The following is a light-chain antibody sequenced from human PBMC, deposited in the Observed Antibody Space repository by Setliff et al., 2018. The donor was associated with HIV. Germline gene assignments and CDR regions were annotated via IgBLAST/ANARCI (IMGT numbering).Light chain of an antibody. Sequence: QSALTQPASVSGSPGQSITISCTGTSSDVGDYKYVSWYQQLPGKAPKLMLYDVSHRPSGVSNRFSGSKSGDTASLTISGLQADDEANYYCSSYSSSSTRVFGTGTKVTDL. CDR3: SSYSSSSTRV. CDR2: DVS. V-gene: IGLV2-14*03. J-gene: IGLJ1*01. CDR1: SSDVGDYKY.